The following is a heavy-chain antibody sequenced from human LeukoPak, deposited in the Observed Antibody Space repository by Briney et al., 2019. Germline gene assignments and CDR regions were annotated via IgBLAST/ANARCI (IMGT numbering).Heavy chain of an antibody. CDR1: GGIFSSYA. CDR3: ARDPDYGGNLWKGAEYFQH. Sequence: SVKVSCKASGGIFSSYAISWVRQAPGQGLEWMGGIIPIFGTANYAQKIQGRVTITADESTSTAYMELSSLRSEDTAVYYCARDPDYGGNLWKGAEYFQHWGQGTLVTVSS. J-gene: IGHJ1*01. V-gene: IGHV1-69*01. CDR2: IIPIFGTA. D-gene: IGHD4-23*01.